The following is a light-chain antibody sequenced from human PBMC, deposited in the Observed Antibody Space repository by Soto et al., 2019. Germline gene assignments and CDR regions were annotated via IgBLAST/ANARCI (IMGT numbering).Light chain of an antibody. J-gene: IGKJ2*01. CDR1: QKIAFY. V-gene: IGKV1-39*01. Sequence: DIQMTQSPSSLSASVGDRVSITCRPSQKIAFYLNWYQHKLGKAPKLLIHSAITLENGVPSRFTGSGSETDFNLTISRLQPEDFAIDDCQQRVDTPYTFGQGTTLE. CDR2: SAI. CDR3: QQRVDTPYT.